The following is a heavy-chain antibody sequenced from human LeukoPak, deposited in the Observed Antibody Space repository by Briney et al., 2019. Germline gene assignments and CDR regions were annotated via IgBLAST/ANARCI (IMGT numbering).Heavy chain of an antibody. CDR2: IIPIFGTA. CDR3: ARDGFGSSSSLDY. D-gene: IGHD6-13*01. Sequence: GGSVRVSCKASGGTFSSYAISWVRQAPGQGLEWMGGIIPIFGTANYAQKFQRRVTITADESTSTAYMELSSLRPEDTAVYYCARDGFGSSSSLDYWGEGTLVTVSS. J-gene: IGHJ4*02. V-gene: IGHV1-69*13. CDR1: GGTFSSYA.